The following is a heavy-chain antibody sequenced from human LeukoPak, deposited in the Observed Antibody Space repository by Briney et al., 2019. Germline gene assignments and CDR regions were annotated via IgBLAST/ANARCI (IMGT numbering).Heavy chain of an antibody. CDR3: ANSAAVGTFY. CDR2: IGGSGGSST. D-gene: IGHD6-13*01. V-gene: IGHV3-23*01. CDR1: GFTFSSYA. Sequence: GGSLRLSCAASGFTFSSYAMSWVRQAPGKGLEWVSAIGGSGGSSTYYADSVKGRFTISRDNSKNTLYLQMNSLRAEDTAVYYCANSAAVGTFYWGQGTLVTVSS. J-gene: IGHJ4*02.